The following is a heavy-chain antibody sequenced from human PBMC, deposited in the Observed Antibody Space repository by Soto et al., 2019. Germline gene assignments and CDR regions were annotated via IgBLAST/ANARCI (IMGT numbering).Heavy chain of an antibody. J-gene: IGHJ6*03. V-gene: IGHV3-53*04. CDR1: GFTVSSNY. CDR2: IYSGGST. Sequence: GGSLRLSCAASGFTVSSNYMSWVRQAPGKGLEWVSVIYSGGSTYYADSVKGRFTISRHNSKNTLYLQMNSLRAEDTAVYYCARVATMVRGVRYQDYYYYMDVWGKGTTVTVSS. D-gene: IGHD3-10*01. CDR3: ARVATMVRGVRYQDYYYYMDV.